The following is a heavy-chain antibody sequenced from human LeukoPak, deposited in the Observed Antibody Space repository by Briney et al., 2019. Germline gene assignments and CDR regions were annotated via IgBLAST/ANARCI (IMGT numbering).Heavy chain of an antibody. Sequence: GASVKVSCKASGYIFTSYYMYWVRQAPGQGLEWVGIINPSGGSTSYAQKFQGRVTMTRDTSTSTVYMELSSLRSEDTAVYYCARASKVYSYGSDYWGQGTLVTVSS. CDR2: INPSGGST. V-gene: IGHV1-46*01. D-gene: IGHD5-18*01. CDR1: GYIFTSYY. J-gene: IGHJ4*02. CDR3: ARASKVYSYGSDY.